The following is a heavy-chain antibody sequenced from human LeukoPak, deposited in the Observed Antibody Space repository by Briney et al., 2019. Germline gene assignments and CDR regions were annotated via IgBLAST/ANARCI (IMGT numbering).Heavy chain of an antibody. J-gene: IGHJ4*02. Sequence: SGPTLVNPTQTLTLTCTFSGFLLTTTGVGVGWIRQPPGKALEWLALIYWNDGIRYSPSLQSRLTITKDTSKNQVVLTLTNMDPVDTATYYCAHTTSSTWPFDYWGQGTLVTVSS. D-gene: IGHD6-13*01. V-gene: IGHV2-5*01. CDR1: GFLLTTTGVG. CDR2: IYWNDGI. CDR3: AHTTSSTWPFDY.